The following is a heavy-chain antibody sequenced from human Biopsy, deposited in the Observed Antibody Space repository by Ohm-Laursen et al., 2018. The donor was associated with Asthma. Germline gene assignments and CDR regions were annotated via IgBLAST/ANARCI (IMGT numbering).Heavy chain of an antibody. D-gene: IGHD6-19*01. V-gene: IGHV3-53*01. Sequence: SLRLSCAASGFTVSRDHMFWVCQAPGKGLEWVSVIYSGGTSDTADSVRGRFTISRDFYKNTLYLQMDSLRAEDTAAYYCARGDSSGWSHYYFDYWGQGTLVTVSS. CDR1: GFTVSRDH. CDR3: ARGDSSGWSHYYFDY. J-gene: IGHJ4*02. CDR2: IYSGGTS.